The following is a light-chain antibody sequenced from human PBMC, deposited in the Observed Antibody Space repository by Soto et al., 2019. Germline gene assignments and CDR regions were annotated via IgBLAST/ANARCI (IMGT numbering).Light chain of an antibody. Sequence: EIMLTKSPDTLSLYPGERATLSCRASQSVSSSYLAWYQQKPGQAPRLLIYGASSRATGIPDRFSGSGSGTEFTLTISSLQPDDVATYYCQQYNSYFQTFGQGTNVDIK. J-gene: IGKJ1*01. CDR2: GAS. CDR1: QSVSSSY. CDR3: QQYNSYFQT. V-gene: IGKV3-20*01.